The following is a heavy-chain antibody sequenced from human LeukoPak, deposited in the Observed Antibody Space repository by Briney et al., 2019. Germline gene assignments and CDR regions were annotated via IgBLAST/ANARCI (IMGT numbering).Heavy chain of an antibody. CDR3: ASIRGVFGY. Sequence: GGSLRLSCAASGFTFSDLFIDWVRQAPGKGLEWVGRTKNKAYSHTTEYAASVKGRFTISRDDSKNSLYLQMNSLKTEDTAVYYCASIRGVFGYWGQGTLVTVSS. CDR2: TKNKAYSHTT. D-gene: IGHD3-10*01. CDR1: GFTFSDLF. V-gene: IGHV3-72*01. J-gene: IGHJ4*02.